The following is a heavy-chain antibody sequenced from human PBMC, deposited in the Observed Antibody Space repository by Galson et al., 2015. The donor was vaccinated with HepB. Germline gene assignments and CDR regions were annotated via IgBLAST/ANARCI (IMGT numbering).Heavy chain of an antibody. CDR3: ANPAGIKGEWAAAGTIVDY. CDR1: GFTFSSYA. Sequence: SLRLSCAASGFTFSSYAMSWVRQAPGKGLEWVSAISGSGGSTYYADSVKGRFTISRDNSKNTLYLQMNSLRDEDTAVYYCANPAGIKGEWAAAGTIVDYWGQGTLVTVSS. J-gene: IGHJ4*02. CDR2: ISGSGGST. D-gene: IGHD6-13*01. V-gene: IGHV3-23*01.